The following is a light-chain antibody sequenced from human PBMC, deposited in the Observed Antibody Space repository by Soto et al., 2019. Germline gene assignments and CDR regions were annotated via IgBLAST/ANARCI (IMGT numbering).Light chain of an antibody. CDR3: QQYGTSPRT. J-gene: IGKJ1*01. CDR1: QSVRSGY. Sequence: EIVLTQSPGTLSLSPGERATLSCRASQSVRSGYLAWYQQKAGQAPRLLIYDASSRATGIPDRFSGSGSGTDFTLTIVRLEPEDFAVYYCQQYGTSPRTFGQGTKVEIK. CDR2: DAS. V-gene: IGKV3-20*01.